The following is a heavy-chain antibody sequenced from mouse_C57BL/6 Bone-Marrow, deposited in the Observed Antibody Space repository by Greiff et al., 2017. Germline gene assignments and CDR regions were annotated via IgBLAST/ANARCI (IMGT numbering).Heavy chain of an antibody. J-gene: IGHJ2*01. Sequence: QVQLQQSGAELVRPGASVTLSCKASGYTFTDYEMHWVKQTPVHGLEWIGAIDPETGGTAYNQKFKGKAILTADKSSSTAYMELRSLTSEDSAVYYCTGDHYYGSSSSTYYFDYWGQGTTLTVSS. D-gene: IGHD1-1*01. CDR1: GYTFTDYE. V-gene: IGHV1-15*01. CDR2: IDPETGGT. CDR3: TGDHYYGSSSSTYYFDY.